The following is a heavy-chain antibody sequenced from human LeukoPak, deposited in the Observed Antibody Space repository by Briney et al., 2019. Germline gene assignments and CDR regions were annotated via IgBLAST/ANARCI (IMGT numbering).Heavy chain of an antibody. Sequence: PGGSLRLSCAASGFTFSSYSMNWVRQAPGKGLEWVSSISSSSSYIYYADSVKGRFTISRDNAKNSLYLQMNSLRAEDTAVYYCARDAHSYLYCSGGSCSQNSEAYLYWGQGTLVTVSS. D-gene: IGHD2-15*01. CDR2: ISSSSSYI. CDR3: ARDAHSYLYCSGGSCSQNSEAYLY. V-gene: IGHV3-21*01. J-gene: IGHJ4*02. CDR1: GFTFSSYS.